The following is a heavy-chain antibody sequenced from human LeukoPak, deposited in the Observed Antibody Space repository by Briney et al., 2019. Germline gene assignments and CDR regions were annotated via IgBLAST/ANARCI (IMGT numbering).Heavy chain of an antibody. D-gene: IGHD2-8*01. CDR1: GFTFSNFW. J-gene: IGHJ3*02. V-gene: IGHV3-7*01. CDR3: ASPREYCTNGVCSYAFDI. CDR2: IKQGGDET. Sequence: GGSLRLSCVASGFTFSNFWMSWVRQAPGKGPEWVANIKQGGDETYYLDSVKGRFTISRDNAKNSLYLQMNSLRAEDTAVYYCASPREYCTNGVCSYAFDIWGQGTMVTVSS.